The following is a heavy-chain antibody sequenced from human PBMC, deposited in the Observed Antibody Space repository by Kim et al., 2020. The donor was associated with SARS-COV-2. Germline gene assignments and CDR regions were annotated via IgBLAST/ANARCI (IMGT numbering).Heavy chain of an antibody. CDR1: GFTFINYV. V-gene: IGHV3-30-3*01. CDR3: ARDGAN. D-gene: IGHD3-16*01. J-gene: IGHJ4*02. CDR2: ISYDGSNK. Sequence: GESLRLSCAASGFTFINYVMYWVRQAPGKGLEWVAVISYDGSNKYYADSVKGRFTISRDNSKNTLYLQINSLRAEDTAVYYCARDGANWGQGALVTVSS.